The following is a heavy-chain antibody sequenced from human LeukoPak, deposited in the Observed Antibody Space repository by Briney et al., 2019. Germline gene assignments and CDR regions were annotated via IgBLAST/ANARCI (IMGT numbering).Heavy chain of an antibody. J-gene: IGHJ4*02. CDR3: AKDAQRGFDFSNSLES. V-gene: IGHV3-33*06. CDR1: GFTFSHYG. CDR2: IWSDGTDK. Sequence: PGGSLRPSCATSGFTFSHYGMHWVRQAPGKGLEWVAVIWSDGTDKYYGDSVKGRFTISRDNSKKTVYLQMNSLRVEDTAVYYCAKDAQRGFDFSNSLESWGQGTLVTVSS. D-gene: IGHD4-11*01.